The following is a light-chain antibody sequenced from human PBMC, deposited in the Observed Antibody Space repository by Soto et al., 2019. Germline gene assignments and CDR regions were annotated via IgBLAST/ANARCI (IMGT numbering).Light chain of an antibody. Sequence: QLVLTQSSSASASLGSSVQLTCTLSSGHRSYIIAWHQQQPGKAPRYLMKLEGSGSYNKGSGVPDRFSGSCSGADRYRNIYNRQCEDWSGYYCETWDRNIRVFGVGTKLNVL. CDR1: SGHRSYI. CDR2: LEGSGSY. CDR3: ETWDRNIRV. V-gene: IGLV4-60*02. J-gene: IGLJ2*01.